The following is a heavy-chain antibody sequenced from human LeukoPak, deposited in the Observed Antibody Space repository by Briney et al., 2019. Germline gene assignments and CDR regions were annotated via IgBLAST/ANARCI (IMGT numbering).Heavy chain of an antibody. CDR3: ARDPSCSGGSCYSEGVNWFDP. CDR1: GSTVSSNC. Sequence: GGSLRLSCAASGSTVSSNCMSWVRQAPGKGLEWVSVIYSGGRTNYADSVKGRFMMSRDNSKNTLYLQMNSLRAEDTAVYYCARDPSCSGGSCYSEGVNWFDPWGQGTLVTVSS. D-gene: IGHD2-15*01. V-gene: IGHV3-66*01. CDR2: IYSGGRT. J-gene: IGHJ5*02.